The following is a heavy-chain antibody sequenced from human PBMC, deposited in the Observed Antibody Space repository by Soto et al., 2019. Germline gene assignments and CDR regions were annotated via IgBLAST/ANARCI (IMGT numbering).Heavy chain of an antibody. Sequence: PSETLSLTCAVSSGSIDNVYWWSWVRQSPGKGLEWIGETSHDGATNYNPSLEGRVTISIDASKSQFYLKLRSVTAADTAVYYCARGMAEEQIFYYFDYWGQGALVTAPQ. D-gene: IGHD3-9*01. J-gene: IGHJ4*02. CDR1: SGSIDNVYW. CDR3: ARGMAEEQIFYYFDY. CDR2: TSHDGAT. V-gene: IGHV4-4*02.